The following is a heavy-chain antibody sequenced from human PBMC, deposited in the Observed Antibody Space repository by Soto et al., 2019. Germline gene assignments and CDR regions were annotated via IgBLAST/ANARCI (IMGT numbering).Heavy chain of an antibody. D-gene: IGHD3-3*01. J-gene: IGHJ5*02. CDR3: AAVTFDTSFGVVINGWFDP. CDR2: ISAYNGNT. V-gene: IGHV1-18*01. CDR1: GYTFTSYG. Sequence: ASVKVSCKASGYTFTSYGISWVRQAPGQGLEWMGWISAYNGNTNYAQKLQGRVTMTTDTSTSTANMERRSLISDDTAVYSCAAVTFDTSFGVVINGWFDPWGRGTLVTVSS.